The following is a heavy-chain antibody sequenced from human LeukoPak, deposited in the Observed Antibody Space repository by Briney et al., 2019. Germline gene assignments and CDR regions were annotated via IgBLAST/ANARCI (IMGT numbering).Heavy chain of an antibody. V-gene: IGHV1-2*02. Sequence: ASVKVSCKASGYTFTGYYMHWERQAPGQGLEWMGWINPNSGGTNYAQKFQGRVTMTRDTSISTAYMELSRLRSDDTAVYYCAREGGSYYGNAFDIWGQGTMVTVSS. J-gene: IGHJ3*02. D-gene: IGHD1-26*01. CDR3: AREGGSYYGNAFDI. CDR1: GYTFTGYY. CDR2: INPNSGGT.